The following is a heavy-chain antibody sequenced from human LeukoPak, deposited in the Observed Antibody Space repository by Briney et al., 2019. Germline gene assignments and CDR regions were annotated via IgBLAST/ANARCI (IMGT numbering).Heavy chain of an antibody. CDR3: ARSEPRYCSSTSCYKDSYYYYYGMDV. CDR1: GGTFSSYA. CDR2: IIPIFGTA. J-gene: IGHJ6*02. Sequence: SVTVSCTASGGTFSSYAISWVRQAPGQGLEWMGGIIPIFGTANYAQKFQGRVTITADESTSTAYMELSSMRFEDTAVYYCARSEPRYCSSTSCYKDSYYYYYGMDVWGQGTTVTVSS. V-gene: IGHV1-69*13. D-gene: IGHD2-2*02.